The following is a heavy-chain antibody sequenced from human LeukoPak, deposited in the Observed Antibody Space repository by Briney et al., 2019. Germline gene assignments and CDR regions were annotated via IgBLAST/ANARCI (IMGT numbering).Heavy chain of an antibody. V-gene: IGHV1-3*01. J-gene: IGHJ5*02. Sequence: ASVKVSCKASGYTFTSYAMHWVRQAPGQRLEWMGWINAGNGNTKYSQKFQGRVTITRDTSASTAYIELSSLRSEDTAVYYCARDGGAVNWFDPWGQGTLVTVSS. CDR1: GYTFTSYA. CDR2: INAGNGNT. CDR3: ARDGGAVNWFDP. D-gene: IGHD3-16*01.